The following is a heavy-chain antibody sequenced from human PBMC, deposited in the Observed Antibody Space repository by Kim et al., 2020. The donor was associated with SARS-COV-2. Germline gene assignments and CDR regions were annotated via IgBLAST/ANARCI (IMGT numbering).Heavy chain of an antibody. CDR1: GFTFSSYW. D-gene: IGHD1-7*01. CDR3: ARAPYNWNYVPLDY. V-gene: IGHV3-7*01. Sequence: GGSLRLSCAASGFTFSSYWMSWVRQAPGKGLEWVANIKQDGSEKYYVDSVKGRFTISRDNAKNPLYLQMNSLRAEDTAVYYCARAPYNWNYVPLDYWGQGTLVTVSS. CDR2: IKQDGSEK. J-gene: IGHJ4*02.